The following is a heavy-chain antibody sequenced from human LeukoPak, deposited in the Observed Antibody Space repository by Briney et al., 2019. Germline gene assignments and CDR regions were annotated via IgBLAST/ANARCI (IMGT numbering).Heavy chain of an antibody. V-gene: IGHV3-30-3*01. J-gene: IGHJ4*02. Sequence: PGGSLRLSCAASGFTFSSYAMHWVRQAPGKGLEWVAVISYDGSNKYYADSVKGRFTISRDNSKNTLYLQMNSLRAEDTAVYYCARVGSVVVHIPFDYWGQGTLVTVSS. CDR3: ARVGSVVVHIPFDY. D-gene: IGHD3-22*01. CDR1: GFTFSSYA. CDR2: ISYDGSNK.